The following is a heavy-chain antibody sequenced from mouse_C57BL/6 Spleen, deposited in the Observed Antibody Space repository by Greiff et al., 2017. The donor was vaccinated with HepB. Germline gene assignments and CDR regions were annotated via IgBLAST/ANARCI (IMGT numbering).Heavy chain of an antibody. D-gene: IGHD2-4*01. V-gene: IGHV1-69*01. J-gene: IGHJ3*01. CDR3: ARRDYDH. CDR2: IDPSDSYT. Sequence: QVQLQQPGAELVMPGASVKLSCKASGYTFTSYWMHWVKQRPGQGLEWIGEIDPSDSYTNYNQKFKGKSTLTVDKSSSTAYMQLSSLTSEDSAVYYFARRDYDHWGQGTLVTVSA. CDR1: GYTFTSYW.